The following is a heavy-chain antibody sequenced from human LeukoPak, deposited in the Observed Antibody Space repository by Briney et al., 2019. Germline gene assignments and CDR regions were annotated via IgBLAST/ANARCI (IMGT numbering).Heavy chain of an antibody. D-gene: IGHD6-13*01. Sequence: GGALRLSCAASGFTFSSYSMNWVRQAPGKGLEWVANIKQDGSEKYYVDSVKGRFTISRDNAKNSLYLQMNSLRAEDTAVYYCASSGLYSSSWYYFDYWGQGTLVTVSS. V-gene: IGHV3-7*01. CDR1: GFTFSSYS. CDR2: IKQDGSEK. J-gene: IGHJ4*02. CDR3: ASSGLYSSSWYYFDY.